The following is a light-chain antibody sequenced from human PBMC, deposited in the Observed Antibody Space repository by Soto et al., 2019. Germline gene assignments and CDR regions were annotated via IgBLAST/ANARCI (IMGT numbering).Light chain of an antibody. CDR1: QSVSSSF. V-gene: IGKV3-20*01. J-gene: IGKJ1*01. CDR3: QQYDNSPWT. Sequence: EIVLTQSPGTLSLSPGERATLSCRASQSVSSSFLAWYQQKPGQAPRLLIYGASSRATGTPDRFSGSGSGTALTLTISTLAPEDFAVYYCQQYDNSPWTFGQGXKV. CDR2: GAS.